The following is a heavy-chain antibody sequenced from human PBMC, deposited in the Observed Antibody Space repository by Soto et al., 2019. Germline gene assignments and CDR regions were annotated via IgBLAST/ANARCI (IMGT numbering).Heavy chain of an antibody. D-gene: IGHD4-17*01. V-gene: IGHV1-2*02. CDR3: ARGYAGDYGDYFDY. Sequence: ASVKVSCKASGYTFTGYYMHWVRQAPGQGLEWMGWINPNSGGTNYAQRFQGRVTMTRDTSISTVYMELSRLRSDDTAVYYCARGYAGDYGDYFDYWGQGTLVTVSS. CDR1: GYTFTGYY. J-gene: IGHJ4*02. CDR2: INPNSGGT.